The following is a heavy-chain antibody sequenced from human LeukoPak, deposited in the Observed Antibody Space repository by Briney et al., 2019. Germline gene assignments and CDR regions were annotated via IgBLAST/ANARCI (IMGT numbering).Heavy chain of an antibody. CDR2: INPNSGGT. J-gene: IGHJ4*02. Sequence: GASVKVSCKASGYTFTGYYMHWVRQAPGQGLEWMGWINPNSGGTNYAQKFQGRVTMTRDTSISTAYMELSRLRSDDTAVYYCAREGPYSDSSRSRFDYWGQGTLVTVSS. D-gene: IGHD6-6*01. V-gene: IGHV1-2*02. CDR3: AREGPYSDSSRSRFDY. CDR1: GYTFTGYY.